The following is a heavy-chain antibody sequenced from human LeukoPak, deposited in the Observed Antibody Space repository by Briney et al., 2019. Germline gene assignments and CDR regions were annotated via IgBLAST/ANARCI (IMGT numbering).Heavy chain of an antibody. CDR1: GGSFSDYY. CDR2: ISHSGST. CDR3: ARAYVVVVAASDAFDI. Sequence: SETLSLTCTVYGGSFSDYYWSWIRQPPGKGLEWIGEISHSGSTNYNSSLKSRVTISVDTSKNQFSLKLTSVTAADAAVYFCARAYVVVVAASDAFDIWGQGTMVTVSS. V-gene: IGHV4-34*01. D-gene: IGHD2-15*01. J-gene: IGHJ3*02.